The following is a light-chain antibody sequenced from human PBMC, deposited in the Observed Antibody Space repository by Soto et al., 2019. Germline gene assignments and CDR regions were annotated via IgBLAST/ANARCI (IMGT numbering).Light chain of an antibody. Sequence: IVLTQSPATLSLSPGEGATLSCRASQSVSSYLAWYQQKPGQAPRLLIYDAYNRATGIPARFSGSGSGTDFTLIISSLEPEDFAVYYCQQRSNWPVTFGLGTRWIS. CDR3: QQRSNWPVT. CDR1: QSVSSY. V-gene: IGKV3-11*01. J-gene: IGKJ1*01. CDR2: DAY.